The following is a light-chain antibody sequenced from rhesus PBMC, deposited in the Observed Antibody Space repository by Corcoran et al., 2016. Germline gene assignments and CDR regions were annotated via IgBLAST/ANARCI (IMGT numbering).Light chain of an antibody. CDR2: GVS. V-gene: IGLV2S7*01. J-gene: IGLJ1*01. CDR1: NSDVGGYAY. CDR3: CSYTTSSTFI. Sequence: QAAPTPPPSVSGSPGQSVPISCTGTNSDVGGYAYVSWYQQPPGKAPKLMIFGVSKRSSGVSDRFSGSKSGNTASLTISGLQAEDEADYYCCSYTTSSTFIFGAGTRLTVL.